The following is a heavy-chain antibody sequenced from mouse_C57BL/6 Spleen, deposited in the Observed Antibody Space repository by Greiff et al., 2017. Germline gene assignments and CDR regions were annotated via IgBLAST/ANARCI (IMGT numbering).Heavy chain of an antibody. CDR2: IRSKSNNYAT. V-gene: IGHV10-1*01. CDR3: VRHENYSNYDDAMDY. Sequence: EVKLLESGGGLVQPKGSLKLSCAASGFSFNTYAMNWVRQAPGTGLEWVARIRSKSNNYATYYADSVKDRFTISRDDSESMLYLQMNNLKTEDTAMYYCVRHENYSNYDDAMDYWGQGTSVTVSS. D-gene: IGHD2-5*01. J-gene: IGHJ4*01. CDR1: GFSFNTYA.